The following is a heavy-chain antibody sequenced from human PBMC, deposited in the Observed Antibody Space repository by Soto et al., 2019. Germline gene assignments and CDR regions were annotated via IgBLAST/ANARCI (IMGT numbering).Heavy chain of an antibody. V-gene: IGHV3-15*01. CDR1: GFTFSNAW. CDR3: TTAGMFGSTIFGVVITNYYYYYYMDV. CDR2: IKSKTDGGTT. D-gene: IGHD3-3*01. J-gene: IGHJ6*03. Sequence: GGSLRLSCAASGFTFSNAWMSWVRQAPGKGLEWVGRIKSKTDGGTTDYAAPVKGRFTISRDDSKKTQYLQMNSLKTEDTAVYYCTTAGMFGSTIFGVVITNYYYYYYMDVWGKGTTVTVSS.